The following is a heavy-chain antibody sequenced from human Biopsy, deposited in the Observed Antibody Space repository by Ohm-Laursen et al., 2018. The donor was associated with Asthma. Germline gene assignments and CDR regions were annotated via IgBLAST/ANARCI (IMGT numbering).Heavy chain of an antibody. CDR3: AKESGSNYAFDI. CDR1: GFTFSSYG. V-gene: IGHV3-33*06. Sequence: RSLRLSCSASGFTFSSYGMHWVRQAPGKGLEWVAVIWYDGSNKYYADSVKGRFTISRDNSKNTLYLQMNSLSAEDTAVYYCAKESGSNYAFDIWGQGTMVTVSS. J-gene: IGHJ3*02. D-gene: IGHD1-1*01. CDR2: IWYDGSNK.